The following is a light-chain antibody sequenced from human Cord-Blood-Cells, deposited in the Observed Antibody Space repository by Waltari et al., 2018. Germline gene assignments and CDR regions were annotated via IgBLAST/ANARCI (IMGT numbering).Light chain of an antibody. CDR2: DVS. CDR1: SSDVGGYNY. J-gene: IGLJ1*01. V-gene: IGLV2-14*01. CDR3: SSYTSSSTRV. Sequence: QSALTQPASVSGSPGQSITISCPGTSSDVGGYNYVSWYQQHPGKAPKLMLYDVSNRPSGVSNRFSGSKSGNTASLTISGLQAEDEADYYCSSYTSSSTRVFGTGTKVTVL.